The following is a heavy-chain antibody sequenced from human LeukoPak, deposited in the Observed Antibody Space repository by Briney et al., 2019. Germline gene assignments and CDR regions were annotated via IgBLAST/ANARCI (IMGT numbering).Heavy chain of an antibody. D-gene: IGHD3-10*01. CDR2: ISYDGSNK. V-gene: IGHV3-30*03. J-gene: IGHJ3*02. CDR3: VFEGRADAFDI. CDR1: GFTFYSYG. Sequence: GGSLRLSCAASGFTFYSYGMHWVRQAPGKGLEWVAVISYDGSNKYYADSVKGRFTISRDNSKNTLYLQMNSLRAEDTAVYYCVFEGRADAFDIWGQGTMVTVSS.